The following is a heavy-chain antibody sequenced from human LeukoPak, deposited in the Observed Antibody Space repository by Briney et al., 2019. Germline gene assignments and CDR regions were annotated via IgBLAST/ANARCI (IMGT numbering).Heavy chain of an antibody. V-gene: IGHV4-38-2*01. J-gene: IGHJ4*02. CDR1: GYSISGGRY. D-gene: IGHD2-2*01. CDR3: ARSLSTAGIDY. CDR2: VFHSGST. Sequence: SETLSLTCAVSGYSISGGRYWGWIRQPPGKGLEWIGSVFHSGSTYYNPSLKSRVTISVDTSKNQFSLNLRSVTAADTAMYFCARSLSTAGIDYWGQGPLVTVSS.